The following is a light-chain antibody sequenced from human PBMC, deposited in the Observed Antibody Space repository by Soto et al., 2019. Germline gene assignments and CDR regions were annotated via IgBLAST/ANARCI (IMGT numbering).Light chain of an antibody. CDR1: QSVSSN. J-gene: IGKJ4*01. CDR2: ATS. CDR3: QHYNNWPLT. V-gene: IGKV3-15*01. Sequence: EIVMTQSPATLSVSPVEIASLSFRASQSVSSNLAWYQQTPGQTPRLLIYATSTGATGIPARFSGSGSGTEFTLTISSLQSEDFAVYYCQHYNNWPLTCGGGTKVDI.